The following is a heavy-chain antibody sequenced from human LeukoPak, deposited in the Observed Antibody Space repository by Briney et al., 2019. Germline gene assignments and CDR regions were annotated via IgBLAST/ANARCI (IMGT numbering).Heavy chain of an antibody. CDR3: TRGMDILTGYWFDP. Sequence: ASVKVSCKASGYTFTSHYMHWVRQAPGQGLEWMGIINPSSGSTSYAQKFQGRITMTRDTSTSTVYMELNSLRSEDTAVYYCTRGMDILTGYWFDPWGQGTLVTVSS. J-gene: IGHJ5*02. CDR2: INPSSGST. V-gene: IGHV1-46*01. D-gene: IGHD3-9*01. CDR1: GYTFTSHY.